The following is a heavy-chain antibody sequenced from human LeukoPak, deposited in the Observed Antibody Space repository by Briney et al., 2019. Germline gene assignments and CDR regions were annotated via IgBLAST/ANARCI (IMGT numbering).Heavy chain of an antibody. D-gene: IGHD5-12*01. CDR3: AKDSPPTSEWLPDY. Sequence: GGSLRLSCVGSGFIFRSYGMHWVRQAPGKGLEWVAFIRHDGSKKFYADSVKGRFTISRDNSQNTLYLQVDSLRVDDTAVYYCAKDSPPTSEWLPDYWGQGTLVTISS. CDR1: GFIFRSYG. CDR2: IRHDGSKK. J-gene: IGHJ4*02. V-gene: IGHV3-30*02.